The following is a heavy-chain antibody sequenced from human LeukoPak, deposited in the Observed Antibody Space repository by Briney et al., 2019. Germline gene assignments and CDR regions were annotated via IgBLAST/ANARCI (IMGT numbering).Heavy chain of an antibody. CDR1: GGSISSISSNNYH. Sequence: SETLSPTCIVSGGSISSISSNNYHWGWIRQPPGKGLEWIGSIYYSGSTYYNPSLKSRVTISVDTSKNQFSLKLSSVTAADTALYYCAREMGVVTAHGIDVWGQGTTVTVSS. V-gene: IGHV4-39*02. D-gene: IGHD4-23*01. J-gene: IGHJ6*02. CDR2: IYYSGST. CDR3: AREMGVVTAHGIDV.